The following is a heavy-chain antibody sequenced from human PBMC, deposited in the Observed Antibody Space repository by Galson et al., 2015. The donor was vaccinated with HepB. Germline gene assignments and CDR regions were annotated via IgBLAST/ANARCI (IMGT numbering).Heavy chain of an antibody. CDR2: INPNSGGT. CDR3: AREGIAARLDPPHYYYYYYMDV. J-gene: IGHJ6*03. V-gene: IGHV1-2*04. Sequence: SGYTFTGYYMHWVRQAPGQGLEWMGWINPNSGGTNYAQKFQGWVTMTRDTSISTAYMELSRLRSDDTAVYYCAREGIAARLDPPHYYYYYYMDVWGKGTTVTVSS. D-gene: IGHD6-6*01. CDR1: GYTFTGYY.